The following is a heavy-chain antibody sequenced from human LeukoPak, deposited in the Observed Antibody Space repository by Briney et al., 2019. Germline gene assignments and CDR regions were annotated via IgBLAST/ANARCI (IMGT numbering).Heavy chain of an antibody. CDR3: AKDYYDSSGEYFAYYYYAMDV. CDR1: GFTFSSYA. D-gene: IGHD3-22*01. V-gene: IGHV3-30*18. J-gene: IGHJ6*02. CDR2: LSYDGSNR. Sequence: GGSLRLSCAASGFTFSSYAMSWVRQAPGKGLEWVATLSYDGSNRHYADSVKGRFKITRDNSKNTLDLRMNSLSPEDTAVYYCAKDYYDSSGEYFAYYYYAMDVWGQGTTVTVSS.